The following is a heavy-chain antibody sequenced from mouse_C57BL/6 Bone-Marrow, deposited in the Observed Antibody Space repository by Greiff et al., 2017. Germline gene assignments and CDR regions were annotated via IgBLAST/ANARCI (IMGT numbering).Heavy chain of an antibody. J-gene: IGHJ2*01. V-gene: IGHV1-47*01. Sequence: VQLVESGAELVKPGASVKMSCKASGYTFTTYPIEWMKQNHGKSLEWIGNFHPYNDDTKYNEKFKGKATLTVEKSSSTVYLELSRLTSDDSAVYYCARGGNYGGYYLDYWGQGTTLTVSS. CDR3: ARGGNYGGYYLDY. CDR1: GYTFTTYP. CDR2: FHPYNDDT. D-gene: IGHD2-1*01.